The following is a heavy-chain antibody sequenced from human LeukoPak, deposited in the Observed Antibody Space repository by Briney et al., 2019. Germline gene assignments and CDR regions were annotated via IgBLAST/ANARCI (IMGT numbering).Heavy chain of an antibody. CDR1: GFTFSSDA. J-gene: IGHJ4*02. V-gene: IGHV3-30*04. Sequence: GGSLRLSCAASGFTFSSDAIHWVRQAPGKGLEWVAVISYDGINKYYADSVKGRFSISRDNSKNTLYLQMDSLRAEDTAVYYCSKGHYYDSSAYMVPYYFDYWGQGTQVTVSP. CDR3: SKGHYYDSSAYMVPYYFDY. CDR2: ISYDGINK. D-gene: IGHD3-22*01.